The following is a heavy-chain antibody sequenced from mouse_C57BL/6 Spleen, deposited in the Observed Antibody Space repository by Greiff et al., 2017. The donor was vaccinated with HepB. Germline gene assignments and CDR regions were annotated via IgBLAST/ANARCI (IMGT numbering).Heavy chain of an antibody. CDR3: ARHEEGGIYCYAPFAD. CDR2: VYPGSGSI. CDR1: GYTFTEYT. Sequence: QVHVKQSGAELVKPGASVKLSCKASGYTFTEYTIHWVKQRSGQGLEWIGWVYPGSGSIKYNEKFKDKATLPEDKSSSTVYMELSRLTSEDSAVYFCARHEEGGIYCYAPFADWGQGTLVTVSA. V-gene: IGHV1-62-2*01. J-gene: IGHJ3*01. D-gene: IGHD1-1*01.